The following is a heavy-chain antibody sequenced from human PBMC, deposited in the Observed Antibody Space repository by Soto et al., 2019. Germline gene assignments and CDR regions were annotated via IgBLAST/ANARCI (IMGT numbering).Heavy chain of an antibody. CDR2: INPESTTL. Sequence: GGSLRLSCTASEITLNIYWMHWIRQAPGKGLVWVSRINPESTTLTYADSVKGRFTISRDNAKSTLFLQMNSLRDEDTAVYYCAREFCSGGNCYTYYFDPWGQGIPVTVSS. D-gene: IGHD2-15*01. V-gene: IGHV3-74*01. CDR1: EITLNIYW. J-gene: IGHJ5*02. CDR3: AREFCSGGNCYTYYFDP.